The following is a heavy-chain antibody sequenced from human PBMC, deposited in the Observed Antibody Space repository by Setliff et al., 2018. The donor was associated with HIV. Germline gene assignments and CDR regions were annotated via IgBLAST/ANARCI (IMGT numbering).Heavy chain of an antibody. CDR1: GYSFSDNW. J-gene: IGHJ5*01. CDR2: IYPDDSAT. V-gene: IGHV5-51*01. D-gene: IGHD3-16*01. Sequence: GESLKISCKGFGYSFSDNWIGWVRQMPGKGLEWMGIIYPDDSATRYSPSFQGQVTISADKSINTAYMRWRSLRASDTAMYFCAKHGFERKSPYNWFDSWGQVTLVTVSS. CDR3: AKHGFERKSPYNWFDS.